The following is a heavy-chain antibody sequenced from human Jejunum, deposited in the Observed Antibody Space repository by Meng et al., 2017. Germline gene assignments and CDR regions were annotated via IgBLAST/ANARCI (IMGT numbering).Heavy chain of an antibody. CDR3: ARERWEDYESRGFDS. CDR1: GGSISSDDHY. V-gene: IGHV4-30-4*01. CDR2: IHYIGSA. D-gene: IGHD3-22*01. J-gene: IGHJ4*02. Sequence: QVQLQESGPGLVKPSQTLSLTCTVSGGSISSDDHYWSWLRQPPGKGLEWIGYIHYIGSAFYHPALKSRATVSVDTSKNQFSLELKSVTAADTALYYCARERWEDYESRGFDSWGQGTLVTVSS.